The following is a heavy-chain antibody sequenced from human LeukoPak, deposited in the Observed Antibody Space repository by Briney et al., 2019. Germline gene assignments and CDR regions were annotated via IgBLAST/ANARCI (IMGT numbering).Heavy chain of an antibody. Sequence: GGSLRLSCAVSGLTFDDYGMSWVRQAPGKGLEWVSGINWNCGSTGYADSVKGRFTISRDNAKNSLYLQMNSLRAEDTALYYCARDLEGYCSGGSCYSFHYFDCWGQGTLVTVSS. CDR3: ARDLEGYCSGGSCYSFHYFDC. CDR2: INWNCGST. V-gene: IGHV3-20*04. CDR1: GLTFDDYG. J-gene: IGHJ4*02. D-gene: IGHD2-15*01.